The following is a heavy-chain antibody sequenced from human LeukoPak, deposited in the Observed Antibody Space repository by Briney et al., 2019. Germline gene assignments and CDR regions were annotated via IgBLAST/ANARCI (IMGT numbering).Heavy chain of an antibody. Sequence: PGGSLRLSCAASGFTFSTYSMNWVRQAPGKGLEWVSTVSGSGGTTYYADSVKGRFTISRDNSKNTLYLQMNDLRAEDTAVYYCVKGGYFDSGSYFFIDYWGQGTLVTVSS. CDR2: VSGSGGTT. J-gene: IGHJ4*02. CDR1: GFTFSTYS. V-gene: IGHV3-23*01. D-gene: IGHD3-10*01. CDR3: VKGGYFDSGSYFFIDY.